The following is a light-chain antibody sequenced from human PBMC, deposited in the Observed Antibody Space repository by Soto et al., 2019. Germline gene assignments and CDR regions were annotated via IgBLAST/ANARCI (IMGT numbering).Light chain of an antibody. CDR1: QSVRSN. J-gene: IGKJ1*01. Sequence: EIVMTQSPATLSVSPGERATLSCRASQSVRSNLAWYQQKPGQAPRLLIYGASIRATGIAASFSGSGSGTEFTLSISSLQSEDCAVYYCQQYNNRPRVVGQGAKVEIK. CDR3: QQYNNRPRV. V-gene: IGKV3-15*01. CDR2: GAS.